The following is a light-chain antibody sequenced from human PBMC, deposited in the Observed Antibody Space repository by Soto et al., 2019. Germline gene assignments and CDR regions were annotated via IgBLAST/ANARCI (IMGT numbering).Light chain of an antibody. CDR3: LQDFNFPLT. Sequence: AIQMTQSPSSLSASVGDRVTITCRASQGGGIDLSWYQQKPGKAPNLLIYAASILQSGVPSRFSGSGSGTDFTITISSLQPEDFATYYCLQDFNFPLTFGGGTKVEI. V-gene: IGKV1-6*01. CDR1: QGGGID. J-gene: IGKJ4*01. CDR2: AAS.